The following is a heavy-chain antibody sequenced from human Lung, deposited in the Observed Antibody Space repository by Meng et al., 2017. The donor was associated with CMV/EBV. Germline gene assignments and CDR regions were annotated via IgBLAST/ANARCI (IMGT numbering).Heavy chain of an antibody. V-gene: IGHV3-74*01. Sequence: VRLVGSGGGPIRPGGSLRLSCAVSGFTLRSYWMHWVRQAPGKGLEWVSRIDNDDGRSTSYADSVKGRFTISRDSAKNTLYLQMNSLRVEDTAVYYCARGLQESLGWEMGYWGLGTLVTVSS. D-gene: IGHD1-26*01. CDR1: GFTLRSYW. CDR3: ARGLQESLGWEMGY. CDR2: IDNDDGRST. J-gene: IGHJ4*01.